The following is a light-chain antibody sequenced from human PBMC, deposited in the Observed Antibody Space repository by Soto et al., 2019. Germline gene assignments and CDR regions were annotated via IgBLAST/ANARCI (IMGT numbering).Light chain of an antibody. CDR3: RQYGSSPPYT. CDR2: GAS. J-gene: IGKJ2*01. CDR1: QSVSGSY. Sequence: EIVLTQSPGTLSLSPGERATLSCRASQSVSGSYLAWYQQKPGQTPRLLIYGASSRATGIPDRFSGSGSGTDFPLTIRRLEPEDFAVYYCRQYGSSPPYTFGQGTKLEIK. V-gene: IGKV3-20*01.